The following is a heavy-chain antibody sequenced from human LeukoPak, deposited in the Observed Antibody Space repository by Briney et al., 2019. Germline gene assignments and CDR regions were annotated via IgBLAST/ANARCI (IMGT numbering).Heavy chain of an antibody. J-gene: IGHJ4*02. Sequence: NPGGSLRLSCAASGFTFSDYYMSWIRQAPGKGLERVSYISSGSSHTTYADSVKGRFTISRDNAKNSLYLQMNSLRAEDTAVYYCARTGIAVAAPGSYWGQGTLVTVSS. CDR2: ISSGSSHT. V-gene: IGHV3-11*03. CDR3: ARTGIAVAAPGSY. CDR1: GFTFSDYY. D-gene: IGHD6-13*01.